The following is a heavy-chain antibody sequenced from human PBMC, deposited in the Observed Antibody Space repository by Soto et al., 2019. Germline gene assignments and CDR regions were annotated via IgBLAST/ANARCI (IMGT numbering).Heavy chain of an antibody. D-gene: IGHD3-22*01. CDR3: ARLNVSYYYDSSGPKPYGMDV. CDR2: IYYSGST. V-gene: IGHV4-59*01. J-gene: IGHJ6*02. CDR1: GGSISSYY. Sequence: SETLSLTCTVSGGSISSYYWSWIRQPPGRGLEWIGYIYYSGSTNYNPSLKSRVTISVDTSKNQFSLKLSSVTAADTAVYYCARLNVSYYYDSSGPKPYGMDVWGQGTTVTVSS.